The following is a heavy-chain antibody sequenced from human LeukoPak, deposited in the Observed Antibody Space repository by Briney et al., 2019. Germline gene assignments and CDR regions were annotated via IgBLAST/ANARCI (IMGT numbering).Heavy chain of an antibody. Sequence: GGSLRLSCAASGFTFASYSMNWVRQAPGKGLEWVSSISGDSTYIYNAGSVKGRFTISRDNAQASLYLQMNSLRADDTAVYYCAKNRTGPFGDLRDVWGKGTTVTVSS. CDR2: ISGDSTYI. CDR1: GFTFASYS. J-gene: IGHJ6*04. V-gene: IGHV3-21*01. D-gene: IGHD3-16*01. CDR3: AKNRTGPFGDLRDV.